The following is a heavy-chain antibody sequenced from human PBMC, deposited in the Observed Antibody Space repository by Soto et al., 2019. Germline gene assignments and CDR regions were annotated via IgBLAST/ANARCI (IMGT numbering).Heavy chain of an antibody. CDR3: ASPAIGDDAFDI. Sequence: PEGSVILSCAASGFTFSSYSMNWVLQAPGKGLEWVSSISSSSSYIYYADSVKGRFTISRDNAKNSLYLQMNSLRAEDTAVHYCASPAIGDDAFDIWGQGTMVTVSS. J-gene: IGHJ3*02. D-gene: IGHD2-2*02. CDR1: GFTFSSYS. CDR2: ISSSSSYI. V-gene: IGHV3-21*01.